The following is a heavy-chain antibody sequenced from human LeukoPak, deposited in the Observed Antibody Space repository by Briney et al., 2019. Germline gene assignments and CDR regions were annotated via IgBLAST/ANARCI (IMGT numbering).Heavy chain of an antibody. CDR1: GFTFNRYG. Sequence: GGSLRLSCAASGFTFNRYGMNWVRQAPGMGLEWVSYISSSSSTIYYADSVKGRFIISRDNAKNSLYLQMNSLRAEDTAVYYCARNPGGYYDSSGYWGGTVDYWGQGTLVTVSS. CDR3: ARNPGGYYDSSGYWGGTVDY. CDR2: ISSSSSTI. D-gene: IGHD3-22*01. V-gene: IGHV3-48*01. J-gene: IGHJ4*02.